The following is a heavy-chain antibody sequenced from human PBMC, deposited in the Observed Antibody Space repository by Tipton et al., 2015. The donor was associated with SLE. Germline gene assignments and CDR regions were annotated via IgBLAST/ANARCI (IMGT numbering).Heavy chain of an antibody. CDR2: INHSGST. Sequence: TLSLTCAVYGGSFSGYYWSWIRQPPGKGLEWIGEINHSGSTNYNPSLKSRVTISVDTSKNQFSLKLSSVTAADTAVYYCARHTPYYYYDSSGPLWYWGQGTLVTVSS. D-gene: IGHD3-22*01. CDR1: GGSFSGYY. V-gene: IGHV4-34*01. J-gene: IGHJ4*02. CDR3: ARHTPYYYYDSSGPLWY.